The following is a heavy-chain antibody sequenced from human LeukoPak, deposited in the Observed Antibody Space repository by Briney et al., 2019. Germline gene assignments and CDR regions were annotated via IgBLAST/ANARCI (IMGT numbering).Heavy chain of an antibody. CDR1: GFTFSNYN. CDR3: ARSYRSGYYVGELDF. Sequence: GGSPRLSCAASGFTFSNYNMNWVRQAPGKGLEWVSSISSSSSYIYYADSVKGRFTISRDNTKNSLYLQTNSLRAEDTALYYCARSYRSGYYVGELDFWGQGTLVTVSS. D-gene: IGHD3-10*02. J-gene: IGHJ4*02. V-gene: IGHV3-21*01. CDR2: ISSSSSYI.